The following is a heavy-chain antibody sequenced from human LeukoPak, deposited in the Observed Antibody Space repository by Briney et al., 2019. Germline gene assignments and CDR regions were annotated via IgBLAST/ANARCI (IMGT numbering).Heavy chain of an antibody. CDR1: GFTFSSYA. J-gene: IGHJ4*02. D-gene: IGHD3-22*01. Sequence: PGGSLRLSCAASGFTFSSYAMSWVRQAPGKGLEWVSAISGSGGSTYYADSVKGRFTISRDNSKNTLYLQMNGLRAEDTAVYYCAKARYDSSRPFDYWGQGTPVTVSS. CDR3: AKARYDSSRPFDY. V-gene: IGHV3-23*01. CDR2: ISGSGGST.